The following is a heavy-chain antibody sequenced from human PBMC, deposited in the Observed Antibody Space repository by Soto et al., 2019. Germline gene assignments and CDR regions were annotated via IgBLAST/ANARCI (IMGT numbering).Heavy chain of an antibody. D-gene: IGHD3-10*01. CDR3: ALGRSGSYNYYFDY. J-gene: IGHJ4*02. CDR2: INPNSGGT. CDR1: GYTFTGYY. Sequence: GASVKVSCKASGYTFTGYYMHWVRQAPGQGLEWMGWINPNSGGTNYAQKFQGWVTMTRDTSISTAYMELSRLRSDDTAVYYCALGRSGSYNYYFDYWGQRTLVTVSS. V-gene: IGHV1-2*04.